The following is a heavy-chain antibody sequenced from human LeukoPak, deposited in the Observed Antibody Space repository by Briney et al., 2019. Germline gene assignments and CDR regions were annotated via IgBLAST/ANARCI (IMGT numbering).Heavy chain of an antibody. CDR2: IYYSGST. D-gene: IGHD5-18*01. CDR3: ARLRYSYGKFDY. CDR1: GGSISSYY. V-gene: IGHV4-59*08. J-gene: IGHJ4*02. Sequence: SETLSLTCTVSGGSISSYYLSWIRQPPGKGLEWIGYIYYSGSTNYNPSLKSRVTISVDTSKNQFSLKLSSVTAADTAVYYCARLRYSYGKFDYWGQGTLVTVSS.